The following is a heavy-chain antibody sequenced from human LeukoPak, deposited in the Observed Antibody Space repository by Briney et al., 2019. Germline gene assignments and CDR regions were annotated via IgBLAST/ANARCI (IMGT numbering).Heavy chain of an antibody. D-gene: IGHD3-3*01. CDR1: GFTFSSYS. V-gene: IGHV3-48*01. Sequence: GGSLRLSCAASGFTFSSYSMNWVRQAPGKGLEWVSYISSSSSTIYYADSVKGRFTISRDNAENSLYLQMNSLRAEDTAVYYCARDRILDDFWSGYYMGGAFDIWGQGTMVTVSS. CDR2: ISSSSSTI. CDR3: ARDRILDDFWSGYYMGGAFDI. J-gene: IGHJ3*02.